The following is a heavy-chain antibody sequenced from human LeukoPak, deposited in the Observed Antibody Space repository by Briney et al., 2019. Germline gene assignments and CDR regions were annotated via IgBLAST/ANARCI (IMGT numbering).Heavy chain of an antibody. V-gene: IGHV1-69*13. CDR1: GDTFTMHD. J-gene: IGHJ4*02. CDR3: ARGLDTAMFTAFDY. D-gene: IGHD5-18*01. CDR2: IIPNIGAE. Sequence: ASVKVSCKASGDTFTMHDINWVRQAPGQGPEWMGGIIPNIGAENYAQKFQGRVTIIADASTSTAYLELSSLRSEDTAVYYCARGLDTAMFTAFDYWGQGTLVTVSS.